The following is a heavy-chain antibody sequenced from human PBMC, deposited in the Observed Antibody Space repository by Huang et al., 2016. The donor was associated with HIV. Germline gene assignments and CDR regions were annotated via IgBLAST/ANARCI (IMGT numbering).Heavy chain of an antibody. CDR2: ISYDGNNK. CDR3: AKDGTDGDYIGS. J-gene: IGHJ4*02. Sequence: QVQLAESGGGVVQSGRSLRLSCAASGFTFNKFGMHGVRLAPGKGLEGSAVISYDGNNKYYADSVKGRFTISRDNSKNTLYLQMSSLRAEDTAVYYCAKDGTDGDYIGSWGQGTLVIVSS. V-gene: IGHV3-30*18. D-gene: IGHD4-17*01. CDR1: GFTFNKFG.